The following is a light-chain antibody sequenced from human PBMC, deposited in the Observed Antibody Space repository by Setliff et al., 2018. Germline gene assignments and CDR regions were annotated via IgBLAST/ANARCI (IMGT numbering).Light chain of an antibody. CDR3: QSYDTSLNDYV. Sequence: QSVLAQPPSVSGAPGQGITISCTGTSSNIGAGYDVHWYQQLPGAAPKLLIFGTNNRPSGVPDQFSGSKSGTSASLAITGLQAADEADYYCQSYDTSLNDYVFGTGTKVTV. CDR1: SSNIGAGYD. CDR2: GTN. J-gene: IGLJ1*01. V-gene: IGLV1-40*01.